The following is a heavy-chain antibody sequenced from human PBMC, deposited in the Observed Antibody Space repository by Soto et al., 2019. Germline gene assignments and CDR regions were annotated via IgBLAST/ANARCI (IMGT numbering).Heavy chain of an antibody. J-gene: IGHJ4*02. CDR2: ISAYNGNK. CDR3: ARDLGQQLVDY. CDR1: GYGFTSYG. Sequence: ASVKVSCKASGYGFTSYGISWVRQAPGQGLEWMGWISAYNGNKKYAQKLQGRVTMTTDTSTSTAYMELRSLRSDDTAVYYCARDLGQQLVDYWGQGTLVTVSS. D-gene: IGHD6-13*01. V-gene: IGHV1-18*01.